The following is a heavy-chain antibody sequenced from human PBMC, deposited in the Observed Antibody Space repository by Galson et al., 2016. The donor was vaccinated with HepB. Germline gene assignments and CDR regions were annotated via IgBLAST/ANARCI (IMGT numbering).Heavy chain of an antibody. CDR2: ISSDGSTT. J-gene: IGHJ4*02. V-gene: IGHV3-30*18. CDR1: GFTFTTYA. CDR3: AQGRWSYSSTGYGSFGH. D-gene: IGHD6-13*01. Sequence: SLRLSCAASGFTFTTYAMHWVRQAPGKGLEWVAVISSDGSTTYYADYVKGRFTISGDTSKNTLYLQMNSLRDAATAVYYCAQGRWSYSSTGYGSFGHWGQGSLVTVSS.